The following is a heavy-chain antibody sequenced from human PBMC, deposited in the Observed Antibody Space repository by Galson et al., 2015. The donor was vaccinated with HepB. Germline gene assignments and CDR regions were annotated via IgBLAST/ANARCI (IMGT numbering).Heavy chain of an antibody. J-gene: IGHJ4*02. V-gene: IGHV3-30-3*01. CDR1: GFTFSDYY. D-gene: IGHD3-22*01. CDR3: ARDLLVVVIQYYFDY. Sequence: SLRLSCAASGFTFSDYYMSWIRQAPGKGLEWVAVISYDGSNKYYADSVKGRFTISRDNSKNTLYLQMNSLRAEDTAVYYCARDLLVVVIQYYFDYWGQGTLVTVSS. CDR2: ISYDGSNK.